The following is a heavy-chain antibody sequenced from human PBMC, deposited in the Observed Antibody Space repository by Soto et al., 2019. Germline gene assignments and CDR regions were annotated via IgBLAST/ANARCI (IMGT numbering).Heavy chain of an antibody. CDR1: GGSVSSGSYY. D-gene: IGHD1-26*01. J-gene: IGHJ4*02. CDR3: ARGPGGLYRLSGY. V-gene: IGHV4-61*01. CDR2: IYYTGST. Sequence: PSETLSLTCTVSGGSVSSGSYYWTWIRQPPGRGLGGIGYIYYTGSTDYDPSLKSRGTISVETSKNQLSLKVNSVTAADAAVYLCARGPGGLYRLSGYRGQGSSVPVSS.